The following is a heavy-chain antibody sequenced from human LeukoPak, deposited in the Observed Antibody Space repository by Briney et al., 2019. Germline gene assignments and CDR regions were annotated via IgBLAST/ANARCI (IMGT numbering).Heavy chain of an antibody. Sequence: ASVKVSCKASGYTFTSYGISWVRQAPGQGLEWMGWISAYNGNTNYAQKLQGRVTMTTDTSTSTAYMEQRSLRSDDTAVYYCARGRIAAARPLDFDLWGRGTLVTVSS. CDR1: GYTFTSYG. D-gene: IGHD6-13*01. CDR3: ARGRIAAARPLDFDL. V-gene: IGHV1-18*01. CDR2: ISAYNGNT. J-gene: IGHJ2*01.